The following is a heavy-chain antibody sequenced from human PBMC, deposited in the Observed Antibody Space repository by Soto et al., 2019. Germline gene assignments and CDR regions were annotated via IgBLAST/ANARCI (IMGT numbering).Heavy chain of an antibody. CDR1: GFTFSYDW. J-gene: IGHJ1*01. D-gene: IGHD6-13*01. V-gene: IGHV3-48*01. Sequence: QPGGSLRLSCAASGFTFSYDWMHWVRQAPGKGLEWVSYISSSSSTIYYADSVKGRFTISRDNAKNSLYLQMNSLRAEDTAVYYCARDLGSSWYPEYFQHWGQGTLVTVSS. CDR2: ISSSSSTI. CDR3: ARDLGSSWYPEYFQH.